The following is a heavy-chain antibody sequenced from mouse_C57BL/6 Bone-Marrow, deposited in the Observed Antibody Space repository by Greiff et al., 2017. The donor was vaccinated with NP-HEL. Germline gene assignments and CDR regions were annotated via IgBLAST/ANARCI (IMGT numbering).Heavy chain of an antibody. CDR3: VPHGPTKDDY. J-gene: IGHJ2*01. CDR2: IYPRSGNT. CDR1: GYTFTSYG. Sequence: QVHVKQSGAELARPGASVKLSCKASGYTFTSYGISWVKQRTGQGLEWIGEIYPRSGNTYYNEKFKGKATLTADKSSSTAYMELRSLTSEDSAVYFCVPHGPTKDDYWAKAPLSQSPQ. V-gene: IGHV1-81*01. D-gene: IGHD1-1*01.